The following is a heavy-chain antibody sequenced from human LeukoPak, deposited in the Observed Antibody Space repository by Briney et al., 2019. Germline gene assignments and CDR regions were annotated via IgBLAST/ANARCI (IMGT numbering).Heavy chain of an antibody. Sequence: GGSLRLSCAASGFTFSNYAMIWVRQAPGKGLEWDSAIGSSGSNIYYADSVKGRFTISRDNSKNTLYLQMNSLRADDTAVYYCARDPNGNYVGAFDFWGQGILVTVSS. J-gene: IGHJ3*01. CDR3: ARDPNGNYVGAFDF. D-gene: IGHD3-16*01. CDR1: GFTFSNYA. V-gene: IGHV3-23*01. CDR2: IGSSGSNI.